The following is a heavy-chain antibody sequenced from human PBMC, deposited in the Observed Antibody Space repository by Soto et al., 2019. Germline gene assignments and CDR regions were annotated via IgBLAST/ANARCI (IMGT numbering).Heavy chain of an antibody. CDR1: GFTFNDYA. CDR2: ISDSGADT. Sequence: EVHLLESGGGLVQPGGSLRLSCAASGFTFNDYAMTWVRQAPGKGLDWVSSISDSGADTYYADSVKGRFTVSRDNSRNTLFVQMNSLRADDTAVYYCAKRVAYRASSDYFDYWGQGALVTVSS. D-gene: IGHD6-6*01. J-gene: IGHJ4*02. CDR3: AKRVAYRASSDYFDY. V-gene: IGHV3-23*01.